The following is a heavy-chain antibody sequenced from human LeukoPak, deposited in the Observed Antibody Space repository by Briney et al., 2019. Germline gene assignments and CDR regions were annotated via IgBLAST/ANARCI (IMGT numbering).Heavy chain of an antibody. CDR2: INHSGST. D-gene: IGHD3-16*01. V-gene: IGHV4-34*01. J-gene: IGHJ4*02. Sequence: SETLSLTCAVYGGSFSGCYWSWIRQPPGKGLEWIGEINHSGSTNYNPSLKSRVTISVDTSKNQFSLKLSSVTAADTAVYYCASYTYDYIWGSPPPFFDYWGQGTLVTVSS. CDR1: GGSFSGCY. CDR3: ASYTYDYIWGSPPPFFDY.